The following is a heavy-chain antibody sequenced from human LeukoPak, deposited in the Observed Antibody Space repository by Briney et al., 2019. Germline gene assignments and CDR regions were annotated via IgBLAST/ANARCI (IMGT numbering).Heavy chain of an antibody. CDR3: ATFYSGSRHYYYYYMDV. V-gene: IGHV3-23*01. CDR1: GFTFSSSA. J-gene: IGHJ6*03. Sequence: GGSLRLSCTTSGFTFSSSAMSWVRQAPGKGLEWVSDINSSGGRTYYADSVKGRFTISRDNSKNTLFLQMNSLRAEDTAVYYCATFYSGSRHYYYYYMDVWGKGTTVTVSS. D-gene: IGHD1-26*01. CDR2: INSSGGRT.